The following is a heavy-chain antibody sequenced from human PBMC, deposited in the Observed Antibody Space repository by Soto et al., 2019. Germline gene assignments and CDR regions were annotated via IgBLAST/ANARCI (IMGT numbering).Heavy chain of an antibody. D-gene: IGHD2-8*02. CDR2: FSLSGTT. CDR3: ARGMTPPGAPAWYYFDS. J-gene: IGHJ4*02. Sequence: QVQLQESGPGLMKPSETLSLTCSVSGASIAGSSYWSWIRQPAGKEREWFGRFSLSGTTNYSPSLRSRVTMSADVSKNQFSLRLTSVTAADTALYYCARGMTPPGAPAWYYFDSWGQGTLVTVSS. V-gene: IGHV4-4*07. CDR1: GASIAGSSY.